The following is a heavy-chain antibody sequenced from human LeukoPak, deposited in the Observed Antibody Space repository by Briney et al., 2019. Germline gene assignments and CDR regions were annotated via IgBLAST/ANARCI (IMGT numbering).Heavy chain of an antibody. V-gene: IGHV1-2*02. J-gene: IGHJ4*02. CDR1: GYIFTNYY. Sequence: GASVKVSCKSSGYIFTNYYMHWVRQAPGQGLEWMGWMNPNTGATDFAQMFQGRVTLTSDTSLTTAYMDLLSLSSDDTAVYYCARSERVKGIFDFWGEGTLVTV. D-gene: IGHD1-1*01. CDR3: ARSERVKGIFDF. CDR2: MNPNTGAT.